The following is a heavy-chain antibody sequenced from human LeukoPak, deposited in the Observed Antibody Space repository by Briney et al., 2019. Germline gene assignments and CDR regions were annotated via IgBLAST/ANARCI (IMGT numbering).Heavy chain of an antibody. CDR2: IRYDGSNK. CDR1: GFTFSSYG. Sequence: PGGSLRLSCAASGFTFSSYGMHWVRQAPGKGLEWVAFIRYDGSNKYYADSVKGRFTISRDNSKNTLYLKMNSLRAEDTGVYYCAKGGKMATIETYYFDYWGQGTLVTVSS. V-gene: IGHV3-30*02. CDR3: AKGGKMATIETYYFDY. D-gene: IGHD5-24*01. J-gene: IGHJ4*02.